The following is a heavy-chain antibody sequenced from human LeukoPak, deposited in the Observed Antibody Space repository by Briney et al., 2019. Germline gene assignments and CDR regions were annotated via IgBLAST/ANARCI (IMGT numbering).Heavy chain of an antibody. V-gene: IGHV4-4*02. Sequence: SETLSLTCAVSGGSISSSNWWSWVRQPPGKGLEWIGEIYHSGSTNYNPSLKSRVTMSVDKSKNQFSLKLSSVTAADTAVYYCASRDCGQGDYFDYWGQGTLVTVSS. CDR1: GGSISSSNW. CDR3: ASRDCGQGDYFDY. J-gene: IGHJ4*02. D-gene: IGHD2-21*02. CDR2: IYHSGST.